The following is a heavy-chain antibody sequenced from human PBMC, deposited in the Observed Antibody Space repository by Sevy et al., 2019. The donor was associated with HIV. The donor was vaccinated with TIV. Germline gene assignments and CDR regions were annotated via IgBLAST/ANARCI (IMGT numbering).Heavy chain of an antibody. CDR2: TYYSGST. CDR3: GGGGSPWGGGEG. D-gene: IGHD3-16*01. J-gene: IGHJ6*04. Sequence: SETLSLTCTVSSASITSYYYSWIRQPPGKGLEWIAYTYYSGSTNYNPSLKSRVTISIDTSKNQLSLKLSSVTAAGTGVFYCGGGGSPWGGGEGRGKGTTVTVSS. V-gene: IGHV4-59*01. CDR1: SASITSYY.